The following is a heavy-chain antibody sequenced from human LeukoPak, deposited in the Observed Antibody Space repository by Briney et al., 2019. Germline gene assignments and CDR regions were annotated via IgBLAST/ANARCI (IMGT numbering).Heavy chain of an antibody. CDR1: GFTVSSNY. V-gene: IGHV3-66*01. D-gene: IGHD3-22*01. CDR2: IYSGGST. CDR3: ARDRRASYYYDSSGYYDY. Sequence: HPGGSLRLSCAASGFTVSSNYMSWVRQAPGKGLEWVSVIYSGGSTYYADSVKGRFTISRDNTKNTLYLQMNSLSAEDTAVYYCARDRRASYYYDSSGYYDYWGQGTLVTVSS. J-gene: IGHJ4*02.